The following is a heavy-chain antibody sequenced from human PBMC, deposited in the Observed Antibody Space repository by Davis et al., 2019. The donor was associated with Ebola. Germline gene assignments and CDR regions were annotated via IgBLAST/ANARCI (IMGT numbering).Heavy chain of an antibody. D-gene: IGHD4-17*01. J-gene: IGHJ4*02. V-gene: IGHV3-23*01. CDR3: AKERASVTTPGIFDY. CDR1: GFTFSSYA. CDR2: ISGSGGST. Sequence: GGSLRLSCAASGFTFSSYAMSWVRQAPGQGLEWVSSISGSGGSTYYADSVKGRFTISRDNSKNTLYLQMNSLRAEDTAVYYCAKERASVTTPGIFDYWGQGTLVTVSS.